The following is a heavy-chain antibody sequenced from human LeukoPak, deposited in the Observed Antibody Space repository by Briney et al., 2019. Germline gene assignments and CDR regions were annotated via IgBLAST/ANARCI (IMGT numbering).Heavy chain of an antibody. CDR1: GLSITSYS. D-gene: IGHD2-21*02. V-gene: IGHV3-48*02. CDR3: ARLTVVTATRSLDS. Sequence: GGSLRLSCAASGLSITSYSMNWVRQAPGKGLERVSHISSSSTTIEYADSVKGRFTISRDNAKNSLYLQMNSLRDEDTAVYYCARLTVVTATRSLDSWGQGTLVTVSS. CDR2: ISSSSTTI. J-gene: IGHJ4*02.